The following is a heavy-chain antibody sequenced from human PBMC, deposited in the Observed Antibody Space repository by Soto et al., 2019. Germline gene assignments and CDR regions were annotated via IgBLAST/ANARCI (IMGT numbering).Heavy chain of an antibody. D-gene: IGHD2-8*01. CDR2: INHSGST. V-gene: IGHV4-34*01. Sequence: QVQLQQWGAGLLKPSETLSLTCAVYGGSFSGYYWSWIRQPPGKGLEWSGEINHSGSTNYNPSLKSRVTRSVDTSKNQFSLKLSSVTAADPAVYYCAREWGAFDIWGQGTMVTVSS. CDR3: AREWGAFDI. J-gene: IGHJ3*02. CDR1: GGSFSGYY.